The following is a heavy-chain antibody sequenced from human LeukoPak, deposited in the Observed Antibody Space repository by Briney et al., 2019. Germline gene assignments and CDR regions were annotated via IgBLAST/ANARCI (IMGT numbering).Heavy chain of an antibody. CDR2: ISSSSSYI. CDR1: GFTFSSYS. V-gene: IGHV3-21*01. J-gene: IGHJ5*02. D-gene: IGHD2-8*01. Sequence: GGSLRLSCAASGFTFSSYSMNWVRQAPGKGLEWVSSISSSSSYIYYADSVKGRFTISRDNAKNSLYLQMKSLRAEDTAVYYCARELLMVYAILPTAAPRGQGTLVTVSS. CDR3: ARELLMVYAILPTAAP.